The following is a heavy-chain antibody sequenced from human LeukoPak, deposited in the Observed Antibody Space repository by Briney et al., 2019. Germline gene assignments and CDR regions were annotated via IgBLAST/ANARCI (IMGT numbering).Heavy chain of an antibody. V-gene: IGHV4-34*01. CDR3: ARVPSGYCSGGSCYLDY. J-gene: IGHJ4*02. CDR1: GGSFSGYY. Sequence: SETLSLTCAVYGGSFSGYYWSWIRKPPGKGLEWIGEINHSGSTNYNPSLKSRVTISVDTSKNQFSLKLSSVTAADTAVYYCARVPSGYCSGGSCYLDYWGQGTLVTVSS. CDR2: INHSGST. D-gene: IGHD2-15*01.